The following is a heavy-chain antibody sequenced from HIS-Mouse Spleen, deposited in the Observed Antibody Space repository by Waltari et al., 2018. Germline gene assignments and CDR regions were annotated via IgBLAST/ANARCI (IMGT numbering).Heavy chain of an antibody. D-gene: IGHD2-2*01. CDR1: GYTFTSYD. CDR2: MNPNSGNT. Sequence: QVQLVQSGAEVKKPGASVKVSCKASGYTFTSYDINWVRQATGQGLEWMGWMNPNSGNTGYAQKFQGRVTMTRNTSISTAYMELSSLRSEDTAVYYCARGRRCSSTSCADFDYWGQGTLVTVSS. J-gene: IGHJ4*02. V-gene: IGHV1-8*01. CDR3: ARGRRCSSTSCADFDY.